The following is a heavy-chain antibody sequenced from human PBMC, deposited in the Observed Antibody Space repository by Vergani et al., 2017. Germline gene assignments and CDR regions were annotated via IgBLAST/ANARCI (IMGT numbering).Heavy chain of an antibody. CDR3: AKGRIKPPRNFDY. V-gene: IGHV3-43*01. D-gene: IGHD1-14*01. CDR1: GFTFDDYT. Sequence: EVQLVESGGVVVQPGGSLRLSCAASGFTFDDYTMHWVRQAPGKGLEWVSLISWDGGSTYYADSVKGRFTISRDNSKNSLYLQMNSLRTEDTAVYYCAKGRIKPPRNFDYWGQGTLVTVSS. CDR2: ISWDGGST. J-gene: IGHJ4*02.